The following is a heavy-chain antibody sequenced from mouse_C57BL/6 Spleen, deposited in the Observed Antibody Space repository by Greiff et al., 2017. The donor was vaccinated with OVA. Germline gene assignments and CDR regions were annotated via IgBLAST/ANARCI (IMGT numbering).Heavy chain of an antibody. CDR1: GYSFTDYN. CDR3: ARAAQALYYFDD. D-gene: IGHD3-2*02. V-gene: IGHV1-39*01. CDR2: INPNYGTT. J-gene: IGHJ2*01. Sequence: EVKLQESGPELVKPGASVKISCKASGYSFTDYNMNWVKQSNGKSLEWIGVINPNYGTTSYNQKFKGKATLTVDQSSSTAYMQLNSLTSEDSAVYYCARAAQALYYFDDWGQGTTLTVSS.